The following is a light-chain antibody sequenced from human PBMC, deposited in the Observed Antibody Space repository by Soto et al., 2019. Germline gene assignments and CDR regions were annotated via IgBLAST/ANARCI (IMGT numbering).Light chain of an antibody. J-gene: IGKJ5*01. V-gene: IGKV1-27*01. CDR3: QKYNSAPYP. Sequence: DIQMTQYPSSLSASVGDRVTITCRATQGITNNLAWFQQKPGEVPKLLISGAFTLQSGVPSRFSGSGSGTDFTLTISSLQPEDVATYYCQKYNSAPYPFGQGTRLEI. CDR1: QGITNN. CDR2: GAF.